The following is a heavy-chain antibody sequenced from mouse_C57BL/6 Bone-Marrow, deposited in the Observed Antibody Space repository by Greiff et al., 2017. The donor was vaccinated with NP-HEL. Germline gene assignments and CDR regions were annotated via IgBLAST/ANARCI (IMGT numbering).Heavy chain of an antibody. CDR2: ISSGSSTI. Sequence: EVKVEESGGGLVKPGGSLKLSCAASGFTFSDYGMHWVRQAPEKGLEWVAYISSGSSTIYYADTVKGRFTISRDNAKNTLFLQMTSLRSEDTAMYYCATLGVTYWGQGTLVTVSA. J-gene: IGHJ3*01. CDR3: ATLGVTY. CDR1: GFTFSDYG. V-gene: IGHV5-17*01.